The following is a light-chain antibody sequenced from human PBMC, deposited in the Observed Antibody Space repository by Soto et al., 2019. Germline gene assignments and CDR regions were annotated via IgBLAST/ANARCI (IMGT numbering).Light chain of an antibody. CDR2: GAS. CDR3: QQYDNWPYT. V-gene: IGKV3-15*01. J-gene: IGKJ2*01. CDR1: QSVSNN. Sequence: EIVMTQSPATLSVSPGERATLSCRASQSVSNNLAWYQQKPGQAPRLLIYGASTRATGIPARFSGGGSGTEFTLTISSLQSEDFVVYFCQQYDNWPYTFGRGTKLDIK.